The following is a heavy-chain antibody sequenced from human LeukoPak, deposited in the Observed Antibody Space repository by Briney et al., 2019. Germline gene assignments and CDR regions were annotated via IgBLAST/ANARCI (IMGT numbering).Heavy chain of an antibody. CDR2: ISSSGSTI. V-gene: IGHV3-48*03. CDR3: AELGITMIGGV. D-gene: IGHD3-10*02. J-gene: IGHJ6*04. Sequence: GGSLRLSCAASGFTFSSYEMNWVRQAPGKGLEWVSYISSSGSTIYYADSVKGRYTISRDNAKNSLHLQMNSLRAEDTAVYYCAELGITMIGGVWGKGTTVTISS. CDR1: GFTFSSYE.